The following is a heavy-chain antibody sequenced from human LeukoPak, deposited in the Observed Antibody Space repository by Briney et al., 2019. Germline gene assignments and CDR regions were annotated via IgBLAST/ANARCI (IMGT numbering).Heavy chain of an antibody. CDR2: INSDGSST. D-gene: IGHD2/OR15-2a*01. J-gene: IGHJ3*02. CDR3: ARGLLDAFDI. CDR1: GFTFSSHG. V-gene: IGHV3-74*01. Sequence: GRSLRLSCAGFGFTFSSHGMHWVRQAPGKGLVWVSRINSDGSSTSYADSVKGRFTISRDNAKNTLYLQMNSLRAEDTAVYYCARGLLDAFDIWGQGTMVTVSS.